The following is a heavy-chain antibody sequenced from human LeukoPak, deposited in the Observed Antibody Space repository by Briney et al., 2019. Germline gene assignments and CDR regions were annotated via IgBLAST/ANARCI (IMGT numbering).Heavy chain of an antibody. CDR2: IIPIFGTA. J-gene: IGHJ6*03. D-gene: IGHD6-13*01. CDR1: GGTFSSYA. V-gene: IGHV1-69*05. Sequence: SVKVSCKASGGTFSSYAISWVRQAPGQGLEWMGGIIPIFGTANYAQKFQGRVTITTDESTSTAYMELSSLRSEDTAVYYCALIANYYYYYMDVWGKGTTVTVSS. CDR3: ALIANYYYYYMDV.